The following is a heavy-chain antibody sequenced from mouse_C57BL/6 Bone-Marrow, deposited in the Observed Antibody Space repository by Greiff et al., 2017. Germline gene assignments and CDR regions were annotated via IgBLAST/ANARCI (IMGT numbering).Heavy chain of an antibody. CDR2: IYPGDGDT. V-gene: IGHV1-80*01. Sequence: QVQLQQSGAELVKPGASVKISCKASGYAFSSYWMNWVKQRPGKGLEWIGQIYPGDGDTNYNGKFKGKATLTADKSSRTAYLQLSSLTSEDSAVYFCARKRGGSRYFDYWGQGTTLTVSS. CDR3: ARKRGGSRYFDY. J-gene: IGHJ2*01. CDR1: GYAFSSYW.